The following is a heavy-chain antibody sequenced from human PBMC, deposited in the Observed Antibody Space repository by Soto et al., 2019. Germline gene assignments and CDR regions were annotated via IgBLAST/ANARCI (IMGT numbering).Heavy chain of an antibody. V-gene: IGHV3-23*01. CDR1: GFTFSSYA. CDR3: AKDALTGIAAAGTVRDYYYGMDV. Sequence: PGGSLRLSCAASGFTFSSYAMSWVRQAPGKXLEWVSAISGSGGSTYYADSVKGRFTISRDNSKNTLYLQMNSLRAEDTAVYYCAKDALTGIAAAGTVRDYYYGMDVWGQGTTVTVSS. CDR2: ISGSGGST. D-gene: IGHD6-13*01. J-gene: IGHJ6*02.